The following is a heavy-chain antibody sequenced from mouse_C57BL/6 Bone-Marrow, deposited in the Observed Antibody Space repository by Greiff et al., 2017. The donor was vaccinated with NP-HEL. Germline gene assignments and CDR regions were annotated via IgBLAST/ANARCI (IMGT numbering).Heavy chain of an antibody. CDR3: ARSPLLPPYWYFDV. J-gene: IGHJ1*03. CDR2: IYPGDGDT. CDR1: GYAFSSSW. V-gene: IGHV1-82*01. Sequence: QVQLKESGPELVKPGASVKISCKASGYAFSSSWMNWVKQRPGKGLEWIGRIYPGDGDTNYNGKFKGKATLTADKSSSTAYMQLSSLTSEDSAVYFCARSPLLPPYWYFDVWGTGTTVTVSS. D-gene: IGHD1-2*01.